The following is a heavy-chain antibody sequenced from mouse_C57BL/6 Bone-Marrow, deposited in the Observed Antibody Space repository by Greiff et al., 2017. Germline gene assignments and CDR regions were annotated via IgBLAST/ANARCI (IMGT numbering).Heavy chain of an antibody. V-gene: IGHV1-19*01. CDR3: AREVGLCHLYYAMDY. CDR1: GYTFTDYY. CDR2: INPYNGGT. D-gene: IGHD1-1*02. J-gene: IGHJ4*01. Sequence: DVKLQESGPVLVKPGASVKMSCKASGYTFTDYYMNWVKQSHGKSLEWIGVINPYNGGTSYNQKFKGKATLTVDKSSSTAYMELNSLTSEDSAVYYCAREVGLCHLYYAMDYWGQGTSVAVSS.